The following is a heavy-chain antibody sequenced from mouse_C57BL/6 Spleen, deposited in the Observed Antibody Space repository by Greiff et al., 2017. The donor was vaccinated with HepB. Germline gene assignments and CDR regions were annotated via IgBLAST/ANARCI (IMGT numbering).Heavy chain of an antibody. CDR1: GYTFTSYW. Sequence: QVQLQQPGAELVKPGASVKLSCKASGYTFTSYWMHWVKQRPGRGLEWIGRIDPNSGGTKYNEKFKSKATLTVDKPYSTAYMQLSRLTSEDSSVYYCAREGGDGYMACFAYWGQGTLVTVSA. CDR3: AREGGDGYMACFAY. CDR2: IDPNSGGT. J-gene: IGHJ3*01. D-gene: IGHD2-3*01. V-gene: IGHV1-72*01.